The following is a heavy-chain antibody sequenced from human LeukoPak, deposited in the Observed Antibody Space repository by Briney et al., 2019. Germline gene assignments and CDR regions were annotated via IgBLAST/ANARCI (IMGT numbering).Heavy chain of an antibody. CDR2: IYYSGST. V-gene: IGHV4-59*08. CDR1: GGSISSYY. Sequence: SETQSLTCTVSGGSISSYYWSWIRQPPGKGLEWIGYIYYSGSTNYNPSLKSRVTISVDTSKNQFSLKLSSVTAADTAVYYCARHGYYDFWSGPNFSFDYWGQGTLVTVSS. CDR3: ARHGYYDFWSGPNFSFDY. D-gene: IGHD3-3*01. J-gene: IGHJ4*02.